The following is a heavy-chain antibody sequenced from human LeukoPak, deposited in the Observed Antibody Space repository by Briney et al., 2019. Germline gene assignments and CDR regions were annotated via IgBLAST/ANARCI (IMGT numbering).Heavy chain of an antibody. J-gene: IGHJ4*02. CDR1: GGTFSRYA. D-gene: IGHD5-12*01. V-gene: IGHV1-69*13. CDR3: ARSSNWGVDSGYDPFDY. Sequence: SVKVSCKASGGTFSRYAISWVRQAPGQGLEWMGGIIPIFGTANYGQNLQGRVTITADESTSTAYMELSGLRSEDTAVYYCARSSNWGVDSGYDPFDYWGQGTLVTVSS. CDR2: IIPIFGTA.